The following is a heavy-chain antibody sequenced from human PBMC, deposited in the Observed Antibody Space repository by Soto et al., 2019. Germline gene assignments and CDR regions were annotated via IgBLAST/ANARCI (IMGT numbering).Heavy chain of an antibody. CDR2: ISSSSSYI. J-gene: IGHJ3*02. V-gene: IGHV3-21*01. CDR3: ARDGIVLPSAKYAFDI. D-gene: IGHD2-2*01. CDR1: GFTFSSYS. Sequence: GGSLRLSCAASGFTFSSYSMNWVRQAPGKGLEWVSSISSSSSYIYYADSVKGRFTISRDNAKNSLYLQMNSLRAEDTAVYYCARDGIVLPSAKYAFDIWGQGTMVTVSS.